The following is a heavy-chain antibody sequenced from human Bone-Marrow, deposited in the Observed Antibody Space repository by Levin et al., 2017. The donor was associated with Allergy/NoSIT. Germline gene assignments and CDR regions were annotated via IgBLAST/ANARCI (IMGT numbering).Heavy chain of an antibody. D-gene: IGHD3-22*01. V-gene: IGHV3-7*01. Sequence: GESLKISCAASGFTFSSFWMSWVRQAPGKGLEWVANIKQDESEKYYVDSVKGRFTISRDNAKNSLYLQMNSLRAEDTAVYYCASEKSDSSGYYTGGFDYWGQGTLVTVSS. CDR3: ASEKSDSSGYYTGGFDY. CDR1: GFTFSSFW. J-gene: IGHJ4*02. CDR2: IKQDESEK.